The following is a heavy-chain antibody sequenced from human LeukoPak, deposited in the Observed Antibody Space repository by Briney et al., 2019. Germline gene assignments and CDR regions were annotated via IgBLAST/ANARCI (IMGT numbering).Heavy chain of an antibody. CDR3: AKDFQHDGGQE. Sequence: QAGGSLRLSCAASGSTFSSYAMSWVRQAPGRGPEWVSTIDENGGNTHYVDSVKGRFTISRDNSKNTLYLQINSLRAEDTAVYYCAKDFQHDGGQEWGQGTLVSVSS. CDR1: GSTFSSYA. D-gene: IGHD4-23*01. J-gene: IGHJ4*02. V-gene: IGHV3-23*01. CDR2: IDENGGNT.